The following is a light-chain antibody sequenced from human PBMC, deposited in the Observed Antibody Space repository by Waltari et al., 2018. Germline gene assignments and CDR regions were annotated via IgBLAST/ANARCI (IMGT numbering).Light chain of an antibody. V-gene: IGLV1-44*01. CDR3: ASWDDSPNGRWV. Sequence: QSVLTPPPSASGAPGPRVTISCSGTYSHVGTNVFTCFQQLPGTVPKLLIYRNDQRPSGVPDRFSGSKSGSSASLAISGLRSEDEADYFCASWDDSPNGRWVFGGGTKVTVL. CDR1: YSHVGTNV. CDR2: RND. J-gene: IGLJ3*02.